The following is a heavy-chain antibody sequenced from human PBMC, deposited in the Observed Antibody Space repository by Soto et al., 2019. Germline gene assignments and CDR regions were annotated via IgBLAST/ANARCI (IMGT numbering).Heavy chain of an antibody. CDR1: GYTFTSYG. Sequence: ASVKVSCKASGYTFTSYGISWVRQAPGQGLEWMGWISAYNGNTNYAQKLQGRVTMTTDTSTSTAYMELRSLRSDDTAVYYCARMVDSGYDYGWFDPWGQGTLVTVSS. D-gene: IGHD5-12*01. CDR3: ARMVDSGYDYGWFDP. J-gene: IGHJ5*02. CDR2: ISAYNGNT. V-gene: IGHV1-18*01.